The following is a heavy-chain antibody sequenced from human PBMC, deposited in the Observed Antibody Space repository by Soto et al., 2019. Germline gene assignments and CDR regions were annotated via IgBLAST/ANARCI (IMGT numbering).Heavy chain of an antibody. D-gene: IGHD3-22*01. V-gene: IGHV5-51*01. Sequence: GESLKISWSGSRYSFTSYLIGCVLQMPWRGLEWMGLIYPGDSDTTYSPSFQGQVTISAYKSISTAYLQCSSLKASDTAIYYCARRGYSDSSGYFGYWGQGNLVTV. J-gene: IGHJ4*02. CDR3: ARRGYSDSSGYFGY. CDR2: IYPGDSDT. CDR1: RYSFTSYL.